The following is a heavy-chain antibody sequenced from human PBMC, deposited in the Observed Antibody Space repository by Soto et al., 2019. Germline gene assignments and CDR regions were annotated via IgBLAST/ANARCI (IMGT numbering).Heavy chain of an antibody. J-gene: IGHJ4*02. CDR1: GGSISSGGYS. CDR3: ARGGGGRSSGVFRSTNGKTESNLSSLDY. CDR2: IYHSGST. Sequence: PSETLSLTCAVSGGSISSGGYSWSWIRQPPGKGLEWIGYIYHSGSTNYNPSLKSRVTISVDTSKNQFSLKLSSVTAADTAVYYCARGGGGRSSGVFRSTNGKTESNLSSLDYWGQGTLVTVSS. V-gene: IGHV4-30-2*01. D-gene: IGHD2-15*01.